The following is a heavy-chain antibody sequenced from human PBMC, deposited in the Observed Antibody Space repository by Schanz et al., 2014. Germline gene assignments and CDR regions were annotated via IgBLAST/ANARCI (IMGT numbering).Heavy chain of an antibody. D-gene: IGHD1-1*01. CDR3: ARDGVAATTDFEY. V-gene: IGHV3-33*01. J-gene: IGHJ4*02. Sequence: HVQLVESGGGVVQPGGSLRLSCAASGFTFSSYGMHWVRQAPGKGLEWVAVIWYDGNNKYYADSVKGRFTISRDNAKSSLHLQMNSLRADDTAVYYCARDGVAATTDFEYWGQGALVTVSS. CDR2: IWYDGNNK. CDR1: GFTFSSYG.